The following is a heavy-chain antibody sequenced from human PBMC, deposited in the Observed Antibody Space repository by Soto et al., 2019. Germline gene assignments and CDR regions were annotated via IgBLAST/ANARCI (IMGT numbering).Heavy chain of an antibody. D-gene: IGHD6-19*01. Sequence: GGSLRLSCAASGFTFSSYAMSWVRQAPGKGLEWVSAISGSGGSTYYADSVKGRFTISRDNSKNTLYLQMNSLKAEDTAVYYCAKEVKNSIAVQGYFQHWGQGTLVTVSS. CDR1: GFTFSSYA. V-gene: IGHV3-23*01. CDR2: ISGSGGST. J-gene: IGHJ1*01. CDR3: AKEVKNSIAVQGYFQH.